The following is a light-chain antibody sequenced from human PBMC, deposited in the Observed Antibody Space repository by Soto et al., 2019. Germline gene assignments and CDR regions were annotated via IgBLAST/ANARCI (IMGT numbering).Light chain of an antibody. CDR2: DVS. Sequence: QSALTQPASVSGSPGQSITISCTGTSSDVGGYNYVSWYQQHPGKAPKLMIYDVSNRPSGSSNRFSGSKSGNTASLTISGLQAEYEADYYCCSYTSSSTPVVFGGGTKLTVL. CDR3: CSYTSSSTPVV. J-gene: IGLJ2*01. CDR1: SSDVGGYNY. V-gene: IGLV2-14*03.